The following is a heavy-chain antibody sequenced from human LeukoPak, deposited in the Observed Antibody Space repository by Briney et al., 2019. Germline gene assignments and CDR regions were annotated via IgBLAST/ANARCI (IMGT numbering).Heavy chain of an antibody. D-gene: IGHD2-15*01. CDR1: GFAFSHAW. V-gene: IGHV3-15*01. Sequence: PGGSLRLSCAASGFAFSHAWMSWVRQAPGKGLDWVGRIRSKTDGCTTDYAAPVKGRFTISRDDSKNTLYLQMNSLKTEDTAVYYCTTDPPGFGYCSGGSCSSDNWFDPWGQGTPVTVSS. CDR2: IRSKTDGCTT. CDR3: TTDPPGFGYCSGGSCSSDNWFDP. J-gene: IGHJ5*02.